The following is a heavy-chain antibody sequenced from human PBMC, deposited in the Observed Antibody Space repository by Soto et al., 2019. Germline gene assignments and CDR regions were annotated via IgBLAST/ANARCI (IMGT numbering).Heavy chain of an antibody. CDR2: ISYGGSNK. D-gene: IGHD2-2*01. Sequence: QVQLVESGGGVVQPGRSLRLSCAASGFTFSSYGMHWVRQAPGKGLEWVAVISYGGSNKDYADSVKGRFTISRDNSKNTLYLQMNNLRAEDTAVYYCAKDNFISSSCYRLYNWFDPWGQGTLVTVSS. J-gene: IGHJ5*02. CDR1: GFTFSSYG. V-gene: IGHV3-30*18. CDR3: AKDNFISSSCYRLYNWFDP.